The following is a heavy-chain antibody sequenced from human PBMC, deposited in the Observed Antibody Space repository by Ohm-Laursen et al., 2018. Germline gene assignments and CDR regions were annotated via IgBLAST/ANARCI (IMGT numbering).Heavy chain of an antibody. D-gene: IGHD4-11*01. CDR1: GFTFDDYA. V-gene: IGHV3-9*01. CDR3: AKAPLQSTYYYGMDV. Sequence: RSLRLSCAAPGFTFDDYAMHWVRQAPGKGLEWVSGISWNSGSIGYADSVKGRFTISRDNAKNSLYLQMNSLRAEDTALYYCAKAPLQSTYYYGMDVWGQGTTVTVSS. J-gene: IGHJ6*02. CDR2: ISWNSGSI.